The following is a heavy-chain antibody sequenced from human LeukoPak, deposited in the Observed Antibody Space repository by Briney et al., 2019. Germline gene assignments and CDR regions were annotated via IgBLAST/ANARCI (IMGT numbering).Heavy chain of an antibody. D-gene: IGHD2-21*02. Sequence: GGSLRLSCAASGFSFKDYWMSWVRQAPGKGLEWVANINQDGSKKRYADSMKGRFTISRDNAKESLYLQLNSLRAEDTAVYYCAKWGPYCVGDYCPALDSWGPGTLVTVSS. CDR3: AKWGPYCVGDYCPALDS. CDR2: INQDGSKK. CDR1: GFSFKDYW. V-gene: IGHV3-7*01. J-gene: IGHJ4*02.